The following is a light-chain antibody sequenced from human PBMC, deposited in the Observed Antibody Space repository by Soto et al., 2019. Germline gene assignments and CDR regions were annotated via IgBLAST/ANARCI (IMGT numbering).Light chain of an antibody. J-gene: IGLJ1*01. V-gene: IGLV2-14*01. CDR3: CSYAGSYTYV. Sequence: QSVLTQPASVSGSPGQSITISCTGTSSDVGSYNYVSWYHQHPGKAPKLLIFEVTNRPSGVSDRFSGSKSGNTASLTISGLQAEDEADYYCCSYAGSYTYVFGTGTKLTVL. CDR1: SSDVGSYNY. CDR2: EVT.